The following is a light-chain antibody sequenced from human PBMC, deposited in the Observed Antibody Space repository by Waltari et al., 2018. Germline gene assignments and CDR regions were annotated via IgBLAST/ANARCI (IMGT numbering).Light chain of an antibody. CDR1: SSDVGSYNF. CDR3: CSFASRIGV. Sequence: QSALTQPASVSGSPGQSITISCTGTSSDVGSYNFVSWYQQHPGKAPKLIISEVTKRPSGVSNRFSGSKSVNTASLTISGLQADDEADYYCCSFASRIGVFGGGTKVTVL. V-gene: IGLV2-23*02. CDR2: EVT. J-gene: IGLJ2*01.